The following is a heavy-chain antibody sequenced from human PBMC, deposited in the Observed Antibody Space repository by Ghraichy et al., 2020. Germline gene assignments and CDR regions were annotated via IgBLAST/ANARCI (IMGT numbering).Heavy chain of an antibody. CDR1: GGTFSSYA. J-gene: IGHJ4*02. CDR3: ARGDSGSYRNFDY. CDR2: IIPIFGTA. D-gene: IGHD1-26*01. V-gene: IGHV1-69*13. Sequence: SVKVSCKASGGTFSSYAINWVRQAPGQGLEWMGGIIPIFGTANYAQKFQGRVTITADESTSTAYMELSSLRSEDTAVYYCARGDSGSYRNFDYWGQGTLVTVSS.